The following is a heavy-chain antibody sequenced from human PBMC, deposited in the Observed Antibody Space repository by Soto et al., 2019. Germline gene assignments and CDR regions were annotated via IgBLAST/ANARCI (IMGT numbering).Heavy chain of an antibody. CDR1: GGSISSYY. V-gene: IGHV4-59*01. CDR3: ARDDYYYGMDV. J-gene: IGHJ6*02. Sequence: SETLSLTCTVSGGSISSYYWSWIRQPPGKGLEWIGYIYYSGSTNYNPSLKSRVTISVDTSKNQFSLKLSSVTAADTAVYYCARDDYYYGMDVWGQGTTVTVS. CDR2: IYYSGST.